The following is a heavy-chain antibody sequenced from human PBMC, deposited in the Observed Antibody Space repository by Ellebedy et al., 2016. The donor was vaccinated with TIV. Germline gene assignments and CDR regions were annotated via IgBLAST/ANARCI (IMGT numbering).Heavy chain of an antibody. Sequence: SETLSLTCTVSGGSISSGGYYWSWIRQHPGKGLEWIGYIYYSGSTYYNPSLKSRVTISVDTSKNQFSLKLSSVTAADTAVYNCARLSLTTGLNWGQGTLVTVSS. V-gene: IGHV4-31*03. D-gene: IGHD4-17*01. CDR1: GGSISSGGYY. J-gene: IGHJ4*02. CDR2: IYYSGST. CDR3: ARLSLTTGLN.